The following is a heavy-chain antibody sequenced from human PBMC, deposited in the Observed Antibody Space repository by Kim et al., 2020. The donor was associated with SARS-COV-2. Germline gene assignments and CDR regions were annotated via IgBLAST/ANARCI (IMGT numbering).Heavy chain of an antibody. CDR1: GLSFRTSG. Sequence: GGSLRLSCATSGLSFRTSGMHWVRQVSGRGLEWVAMIWSDGSKKYYGDSVEGRFTISRDDSKNTVYLQMNSLRAEDTAVYYCARDKWERYFDYWGQGTLVTVSS. J-gene: IGHJ4*02. V-gene: IGHV3-33*01. CDR3: ARDKWERYFDY. CDR2: IWSDGSKK. D-gene: IGHD1-26*01.